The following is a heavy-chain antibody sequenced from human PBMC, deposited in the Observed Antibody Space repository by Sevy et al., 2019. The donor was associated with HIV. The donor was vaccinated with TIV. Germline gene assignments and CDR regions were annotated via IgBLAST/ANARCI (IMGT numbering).Heavy chain of an antibody. V-gene: IGHV3-48*03. J-gene: IGHJ3*02. CDR2: ISDRGRTE. CDR1: GFTFSDYE. CDR3: VRYKVKGYHSDDAFDI. D-gene: IGHD3-22*01. Sequence: GGSLRLSCAASGFTFSDYEMNWVRQVPGKGLEGVSYISDRGRTEYYADSVRGRFTISRDNTQKSLHLQMNSLRAEDTAVYYCVRYKVKGYHSDDAFDIWGQGTTVTVSS.